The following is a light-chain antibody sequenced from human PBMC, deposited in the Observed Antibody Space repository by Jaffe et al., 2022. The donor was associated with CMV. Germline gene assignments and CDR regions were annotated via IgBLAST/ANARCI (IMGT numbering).Light chain of an antibody. J-gene: IGKJ1*01. CDR2: GAY. CDR1: QSIASSY. CDR3: QKYGNSPQT. V-gene: IGKV3-20*01. Sequence: EIVLTQSPGTLSLSPGERATLSCRASQSIASSYLAWYQHKPGQAPRLLIYGAYSRATGIPDRFSGSGSGTDFTLTISRLEPEDFAVYYCQKYGNSPQTFGQGTKVEFK.